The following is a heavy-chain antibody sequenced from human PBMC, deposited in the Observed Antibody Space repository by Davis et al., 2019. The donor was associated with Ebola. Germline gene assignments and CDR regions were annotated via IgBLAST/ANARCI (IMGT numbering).Heavy chain of an antibody. CDR2: INPNSGGT. J-gene: IGHJ6*02. CDR3: ASNRRVPYYYYGMDV. CDR1: GYTFTGYY. V-gene: IGHV1-2*04. D-gene: IGHD2-2*01. Sequence: ASVKVSCKASGYTFTGYYMHWARQAPGQGLEWMGWINPNSGGTNYAQKFQGWVTMTRDTSISTAYMELSRLRSDDTAVYYCASNRRVPYYYYGMDVWGQGTTVTVSS.